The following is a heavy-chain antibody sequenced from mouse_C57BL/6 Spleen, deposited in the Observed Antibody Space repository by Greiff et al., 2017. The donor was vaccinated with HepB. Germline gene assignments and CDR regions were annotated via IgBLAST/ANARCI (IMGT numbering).Heavy chain of an antibody. D-gene: IGHD3-2*02. CDR2: IYPGDGDT. J-gene: IGHJ2*01. CDR1: GYAFSSSW. Sequence: QVQLKESGPELVKPGASVKISCKASGYAFSSSWMNWVKQRPGKGLEWIGRIYPGDGDTNYNGKFKGKATLTADKSSSTAYMQLSSLTSEDSAVYFCAKRGDSSGSGYYFDDWGQGTTLTVSS. V-gene: IGHV1-82*01. CDR3: AKRGDSSGSGYYFDD.